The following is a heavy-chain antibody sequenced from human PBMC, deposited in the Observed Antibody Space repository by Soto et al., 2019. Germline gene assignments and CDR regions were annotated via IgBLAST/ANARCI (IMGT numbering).Heavy chain of an antibody. J-gene: IGHJ4*02. D-gene: IGHD4-17*01. CDR1: GGSMSNNY. Sequence: QVHLQESGPGLVKPSETLSLFCNVSGGSMSNNYWIWIRQAPGKGLEWIGYVFYTGSTNYNPSLKSRVTISVDTSTKYFSLRLRSVTAADTAVYYCARSLTVTRFDQWGQGTRVIVS. CDR3: ARSLTVTRFDQ. CDR2: VFYTGST. V-gene: IGHV4-59*01.